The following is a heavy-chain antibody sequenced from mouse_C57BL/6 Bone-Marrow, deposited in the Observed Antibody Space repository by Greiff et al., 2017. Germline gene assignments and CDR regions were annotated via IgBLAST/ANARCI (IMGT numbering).Heavy chain of an antibody. D-gene: IGHD4-1*01. Sequence: EVKLMESGGGLVQPGGSLSLSCAASGFTFTDYYMSWVRQPPGKALEWLGFIRNKAIGYTTEYSASVKGRFTISRDNSQSILYLQMNALRAEDSATYYCSLGPHFDYWGQGTTLTVSS. CDR2: IRNKAIGYTT. CDR1: GFTFTDYY. CDR3: SLGPHFDY. V-gene: IGHV7-3*01. J-gene: IGHJ2*01.